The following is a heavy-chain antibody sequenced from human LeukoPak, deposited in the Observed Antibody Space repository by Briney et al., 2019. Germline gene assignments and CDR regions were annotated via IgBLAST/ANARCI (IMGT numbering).Heavy chain of an antibody. J-gene: IGHJ4*02. CDR2: ISANGGRT. D-gene: IGHD5-18*01. CDR1: GFTLSSYA. V-gene: IGHV3-23*01. CDR3: AKSGVAMINYYFDY. Sequence: GGSLRLSCAAPGFTLSSYAMSWVPQAPGKGLEWVSAISANGGRTYSADSVKGLFTTSRDNSKNTLYLQRNSLRAEDTAVYYCAKSGVAMINYYFDYWGQGTLVTVSS.